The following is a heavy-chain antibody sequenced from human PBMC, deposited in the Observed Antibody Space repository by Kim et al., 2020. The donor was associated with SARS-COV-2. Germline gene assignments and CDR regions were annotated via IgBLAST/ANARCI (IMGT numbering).Heavy chain of an antibody. Sequence: SETLSLTCTVSGGSISSSSYYWCGIRQPPGKGLVWVATIYYSGNTYYNPSLKSRVTISVDTSKNQFSLKLRSVTAADTAVYYCASTSLDWNFFSWGRGPL. CDR3: ASTSLDWNFFS. CDR1: GGSISSSSYY. V-gene: IGHV4-39*01. CDR2: IYYSGNT. J-gene: IGHJ2*01.